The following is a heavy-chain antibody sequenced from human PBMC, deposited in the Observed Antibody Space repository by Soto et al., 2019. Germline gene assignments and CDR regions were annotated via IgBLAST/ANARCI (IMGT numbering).Heavy chain of an antibody. CDR3: ARGPGEYYFDY. J-gene: IGHJ4*02. CDR2: IWYDGSNK. V-gene: IGHV3-33*01. Sequence: QVQLVESGGGVVQPGRSLRLSCAASGFTFSSYGMHWVRQAPGKGLEWVAVIWYDGSNKYYADSVKGRFTISRDHSKNTLCRQMNSLRAEDTAVYYCARGPGEYYFDYWGQGTLVTVSS. D-gene: IGHD3-10*01. CDR1: GFTFSSYG.